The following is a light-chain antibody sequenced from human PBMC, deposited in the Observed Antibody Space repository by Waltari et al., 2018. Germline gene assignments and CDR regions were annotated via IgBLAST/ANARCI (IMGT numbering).Light chain of an antibody. CDR2: GAN. J-gene: IGKJ2*01. CDR1: QTIRSSF. CDR3: QQFGTSPPRYT. V-gene: IGKV3-20*01. Sequence: VLTQSPDVLSLSPGERATFSCRASQTIRSSFFAWYQQKPGRAPRPLIYGANSRADGVPDRFSATGSEADFTLTISRLEPEDFAIYYCQQFGTSPPRYTFGQGTRLEI.